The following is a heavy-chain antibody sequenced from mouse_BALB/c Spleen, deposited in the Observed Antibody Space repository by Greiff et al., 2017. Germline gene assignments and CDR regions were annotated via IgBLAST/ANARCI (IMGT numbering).Heavy chain of an antibody. D-gene: IGHD2-10*02. Sequence: VQLQQSGAELVRPGALVKLSCKASGFNIKDYYMHWVKQRPEQGLEWIGWIDPENGNTIYDPKFQGKASITADTSSNTAYLQLSSLTSEDTAVNYCARVGYDNYEGYWGQGTTLTVSS. J-gene: IGHJ2*01. CDR2: IDPENGNT. CDR3: ARVGYDNYEGY. V-gene: IGHV14-1*02. CDR1: GFNIKDYY.